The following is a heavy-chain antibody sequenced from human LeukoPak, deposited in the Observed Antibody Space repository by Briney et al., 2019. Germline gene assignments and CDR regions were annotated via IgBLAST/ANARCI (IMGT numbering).Heavy chain of an antibody. Sequence: PGRSLRLSCAASGFTFDDYAMHWVRQAPGKGLERVSLIYSGDRTYYADSVKGRFTISRDNYKNTLYLQMNRLRAEDTAFYYCTRDSLRCSSTTCYREEYWGQGTLVTVSS. J-gene: IGHJ4*02. CDR3: TRDSLRCSSTTCYREEY. V-gene: IGHV3-66*01. D-gene: IGHD2-2*01. CDR1: GFTFDDYA. CDR2: IYSGDRT.